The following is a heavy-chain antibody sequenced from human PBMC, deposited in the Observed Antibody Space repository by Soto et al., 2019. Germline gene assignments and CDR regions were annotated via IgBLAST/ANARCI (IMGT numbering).Heavy chain of an antibody. J-gene: IGHJ4*02. D-gene: IGHD6-19*01. CDR2: IDWDDDK. Sequence: SGPTLVNPTQTLTLTCTFSGFSLSTSGMCVSWIRQPPGKALEWLARIDWDDDKYYSTSLKTRLTISKDTSKNQVVLTMSNMDPVDTATYYCARSTSPPDDRSGWCHSDYWGQGTLVTVSS. V-gene: IGHV2-70*11. CDR1: GFSLSTSGMC. CDR3: ARSTSPPDDRSGWCHSDY.